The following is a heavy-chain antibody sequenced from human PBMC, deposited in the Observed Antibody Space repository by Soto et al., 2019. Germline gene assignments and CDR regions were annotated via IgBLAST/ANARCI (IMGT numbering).Heavy chain of an antibody. CDR2: ISAYNGNT. Sequence: QVQLVQSGAEVKKPGASVKVSCKASGYTFTSYGISWVRQAPGQGLEWMGWISAYNGNTNYAQKLQGRVTMTTDTSKSQAYMELRSLQSDDTAVYYCARAGRRAGYYYGMDVWGQGTTVTVSS. CDR1: GYTFTSYG. CDR3: ARAGRRAGYYYGMDV. D-gene: IGHD6-19*01. V-gene: IGHV1-18*04. J-gene: IGHJ6*02.